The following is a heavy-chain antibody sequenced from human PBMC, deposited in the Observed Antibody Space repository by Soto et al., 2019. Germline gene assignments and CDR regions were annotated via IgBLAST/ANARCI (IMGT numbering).Heavy chain of an antibody. D-gene: IGHD3-16*01. Sequence: QVQLQESGPGLVKPSETLSLTCTVSGGSISSYYWSWIRQSPGKGLEWIGYMYYSGSTNYNPSLKSRVTISIDPSRNQFSLKLSSVTAAATAVYYCARGTFGGVKDWGQGTLVTVSS. CDR3: ARGTFGGVKD. CDR1: GGSISSYY. CDR2: MYYSGST. V-gene: IGHV4-59*01. J-gene: IGHJ4*02.